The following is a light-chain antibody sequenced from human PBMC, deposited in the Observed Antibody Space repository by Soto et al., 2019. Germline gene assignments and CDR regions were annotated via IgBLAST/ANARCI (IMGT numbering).Light chain of an antibody. Sequence: AIQMTQSPSSLSASVGDRVTITCRASQGIRNYLGWYQQTPGKAPKLLIYTASSLQSGVPSRFSGSGSGTDFTLTISSLQPEDFVTYYCLQDYNYPYTFGQGNKLEIK. CDR2: TAS. J-gene: IGKJ2*01. CDR1: QGIRNY. V-gene: IGKV1-6*01. CDR3: LQDYNYPYT.